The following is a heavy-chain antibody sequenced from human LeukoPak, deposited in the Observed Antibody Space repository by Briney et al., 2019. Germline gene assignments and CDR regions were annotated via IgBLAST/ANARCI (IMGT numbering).Heavy chain of an antibody. CDR3: ARRYCSGGSCYRNWFDP. V-gene: IGHV5-51*01. D-gene: IGHD2-15*01. CDR1: GYSFTNYW. J-gene: IGHJ5*02. CDR2: IYPGDSDT. Sequence: GESLKISCKGSGYSFTNYWIGWVRQMPGKGLEWTGIIYPGDSDTTYSPSFQGQVTISADKSISTAYLQWSSLKASDTAIYYCARRYCSGGSCYRNWFDPWGQGTLVTVSS.